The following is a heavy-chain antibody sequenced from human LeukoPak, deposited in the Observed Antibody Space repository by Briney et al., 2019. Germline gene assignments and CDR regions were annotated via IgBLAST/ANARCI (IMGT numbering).Heavy chain of an antibody. V-gene: IGHV4-34*01. CDR1: GGSFSGYY. Sequence: SETLSLTCAVYGGSFSGYYWSWIRQPPGKGLEWIGEINHSGSTNYNPSLKSRVTISVDTSKNQFSLKLSSVTAADTAVYYWARRVASRRPVDYWGQETLVTVSS. CDR3: ARRVASRRPVDY. D-gene: IGHD6-6*01. CDR2: INHSGST. J-gene: IGHJ4*02.